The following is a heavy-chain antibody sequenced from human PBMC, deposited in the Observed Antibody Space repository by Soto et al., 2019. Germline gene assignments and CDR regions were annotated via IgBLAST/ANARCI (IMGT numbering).Heavy chain of an antibody. V-gene: IGHV1-18*01. CDR1: GYTFTSYG. Sequence: ASVKVSCKASGYTFTSYGISWVRQAPGQGLEWMGWISAYNGNTNYAQKLQGRVTMTTDTSTSTAYMELRSLRPDDTAVYYCARDKVVGGYCSGGSCSKGFDPWGQGTLVTVSS. J-gene: IGHJ5*02. CDR3: ARDKVVGGYCSGGSCSKGFDP. CDR2: ISAYNGNT. D-gene: IGHD2-15*01.